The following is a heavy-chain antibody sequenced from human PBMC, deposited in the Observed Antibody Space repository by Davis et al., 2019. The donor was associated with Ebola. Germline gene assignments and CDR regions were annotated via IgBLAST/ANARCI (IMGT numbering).Heavy chain of an antibody. Sequence: PGGSLRLSCSASGFTFSNYAMHWVRQAPGKGLESVSGISSFGSNTYQADSVKGRFTISRDNSKNTLYLEMSSLRPEDTAIYYCLKGGCSSTNCYIRWFDPWGQGTLVNVSS. CDR1: GFTFSNYA. CDR3: LKGGCSSTNCYIRWFDP. D-gene: IGHD2-2*02. J-gene: IGHJ5*02. V-gene: IGHV3-64D*08. CDR2: ISSFGSNT.